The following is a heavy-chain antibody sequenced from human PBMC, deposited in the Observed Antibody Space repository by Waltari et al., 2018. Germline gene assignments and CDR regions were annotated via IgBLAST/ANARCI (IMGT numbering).Heavy chain of an antibody. CDR3: TRGGNYDFWSHTPFVDP. Sequence: QVQLQQWGAGLLKPSETLSLTCSVSGASFTSYYWGWVRHVPGKGLEWIGQIRHPGNTNYNPSRPSRVAISIDTSRKQFSLKVFSVTAADTGLYFCTRGGNYDFWSHTPFVDPWGQGTQVSVSS. D-gene: IGHD3-3*01. CDR1: GASFTSYY. V-gene: IGHV4-34*01. J-gene: IGHJ5*02. CDR2: IRHPGNT.